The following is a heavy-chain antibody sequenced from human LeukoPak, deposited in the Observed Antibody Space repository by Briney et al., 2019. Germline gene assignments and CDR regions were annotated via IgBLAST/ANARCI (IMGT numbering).Heavy chain of an antibody. CDR1: GYSINSFYY. V-gene: IGHV4-38-2*01. Sequence: SETLSLTCAVSGYSINSFYYWGWIRQPPGKGLEWIASISHRGSTYYNLSLKSRVTISVDTVKNQLSLKVNSVTAADTAVYHCARQLGGSCGEYYFDYWGQGTLVTVSS. J-gene: IGHJ4*02. CDR2: ISHRGST. D-gene: IGHD2-15*01. CDR3: ARQLGGSCGEYYFDY.